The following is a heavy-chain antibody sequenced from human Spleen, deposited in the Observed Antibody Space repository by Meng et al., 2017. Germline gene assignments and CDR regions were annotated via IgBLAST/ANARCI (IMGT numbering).Heavy chain of an antibody. J-gene: IGHJ4*02. CDR1: GGSFSGYY. Sequence: VQLQQWGAGLLKPSETLSLTCAVYGGSFSGYYWSWIRQPPGKGLEWIGEINHSGSTNYNPSLKSRVTISVDTSKNQFSLKLSSVTAADTAVYYCARARQTAMVVDYWGQGTLVTVSS. D-gene: IGHD5-18*01. CDR2: INHSGST. CDR3: ARARQTAMVVDY. V-gene: IGHV4-34*01.